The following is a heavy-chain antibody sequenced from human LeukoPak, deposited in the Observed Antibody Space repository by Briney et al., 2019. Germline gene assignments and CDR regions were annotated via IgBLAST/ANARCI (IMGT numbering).Heavy chain of an antibody. J-gene: IGHJ4*02. CDR2: IISSSSNI. D-gene: IGHD3-3*01. CDR3: ARILAYYDFWSGYLDY. V-gene: IGHV3-21*01. CDR1: GFTFSSYS. Sequence: PGGSLRLSCAASGFTFSSYSMNWVRQAPGKGREWVSSIISSSSNIYYADSVKGRFTISRDNAKNSLYLQMNSLRAEDTAVYYCARILAYYDFWSGYLDYWGQGTLVTVSS.